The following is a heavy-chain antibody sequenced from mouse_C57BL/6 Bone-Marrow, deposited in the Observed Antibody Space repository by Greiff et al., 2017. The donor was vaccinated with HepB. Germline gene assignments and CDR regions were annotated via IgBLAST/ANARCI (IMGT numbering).Heavy chain of an antibody. J-gene: IGHJ3*01. CDR3: ARGGYYGTTWFAY. D-gene: IGHD2-1*01. Sequence: VQLQQSGAELVRPGTSVKVSCKASGYAFTNYLIEWVKQRPGQGLEWIGVINPGSGGTNYNEKFKGKATLTADKSSSTAYMQLSSLTSEDSAVYFCARGGYYGTTWFAYWGQGTLVTVSA. CDR1: GYAFTNYL. V-gene: IGHV1-54*01. CDR2: INPGSGGT.